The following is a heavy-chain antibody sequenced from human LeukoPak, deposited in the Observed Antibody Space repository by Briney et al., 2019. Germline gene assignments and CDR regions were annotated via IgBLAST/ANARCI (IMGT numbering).Heavy chain of an antibody. J-gene: IGHJ4*02. D-gene: IGHD6-19*01. CDR1: GFTFSSFG. Sequence: GGSLRLSCAASGFTFSSFGIHWVRQAPGKGLEWVAVISYDGSNKYYADSVKGRFTISRDNSKNTLYLQMNSLRADDTAVYYCAVAGTDYWGQGTLVTVSS. CDR2: ISYDGSNK. V-gene: IGHV3-30*03. CDR3: AVAGTDY.